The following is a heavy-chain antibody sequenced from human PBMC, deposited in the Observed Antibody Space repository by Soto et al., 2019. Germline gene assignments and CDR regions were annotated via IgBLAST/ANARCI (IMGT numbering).Heavy chain of an antibody. J-gene: IGHJ4*02. D-gene: IGHD1-20*01. CDR2: IYYSGST. Sequence: SETLSLTCTVSGGSVSSGSYYWSWIRQPPGKGLEWIGYIYYSGSTNYNPSLKSRVTISVDTSKNQFSLKLSSVTAADTAVYYCARGDNWNDGYYFDYWGQGTLVTVSS. V-gene: IGHV4-61*01. CDR3: ARGDNWNDGYYFDY. CDR1: GGSVSSGSYY.